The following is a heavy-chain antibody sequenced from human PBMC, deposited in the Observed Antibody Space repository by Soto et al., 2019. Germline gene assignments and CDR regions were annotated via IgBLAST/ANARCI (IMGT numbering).Heavy chain of an antibody. V-gene: IGHV3-21*01. CDR3: AREWRSPMRSPHDSSGYYYRTIEYNWFDP. D-gene: IGHD3-22*01. J-gene: IGHJ5*02. CDR1: GFTFSSYS. CDR2: ISSSSSYI. Sequence: GGSLRLSCAASGFTFSSYSMNWVRQAPGKGLEWVSSISSSSSYIYYADSVKGRFTISRDNAKNSLYLQMNSLRAEDTAVYYCAREWRSPMRSPHDSSGYYYRTIEYNWFDPWGQGTLVTVSS.